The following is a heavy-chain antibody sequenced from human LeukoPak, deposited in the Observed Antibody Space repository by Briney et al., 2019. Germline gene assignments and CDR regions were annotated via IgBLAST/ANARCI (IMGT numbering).Heavy chain of an antibody. CDR1: GFTFSSYG. D-gene: IGHD4-17*01. CDR2: ISDDGRSK. Sequence: GGSLRLSCAASGFTFSSYGMHWVRQAPGKGLEWVGVISDDGRSKDYADSVKGRFTISRDNSKDTLYLQMNSLRDEDTAVYYCAKRPSDYGDYVSYFDYWGQGLLVTVSS. CDR3: AKRPSDYGDYVSYFDY. V-gene: IGHV3-30*18. J-gene: IGHJ4*02.